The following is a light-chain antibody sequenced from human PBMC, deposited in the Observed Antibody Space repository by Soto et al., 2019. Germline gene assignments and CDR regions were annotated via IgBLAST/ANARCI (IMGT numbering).Light chain of an antibody. V-gene: IGKV1-39*01. CDR1: QSIPNF. J-gene: IGKJ1*01. CDR2: TTF. CDR3: HQSSTLPWT. Sequence: DIQMTQSPSFLSASVGDRVTITYRASQSIPNFLNWYQQKPGKAPKLLIYTTFNLQSGVPSRFSGSGSGTDFTLTISSLQPEDFATYYCHQSSTLPWTFGLGTKVEVK.